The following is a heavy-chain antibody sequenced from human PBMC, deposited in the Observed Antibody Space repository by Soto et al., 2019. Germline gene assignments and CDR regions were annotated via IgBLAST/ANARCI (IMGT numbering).Heavy chain of an antibody. Sequence: QVQLVQSGAEVKKPGASVKVSCKASGYTFTSYGISWVRQAPGQGLEWMGWISAYNGNTNYAQKFQERVTITRDMSTSTAYMELSSLRSEDTAVYYCAAAYYDFWSGYYTPLFDYWGQGTLVTVSS. D-gene: IGHD3-3*01. CDR2: ISAYNGNT. CDR3: AAAYYDFWSGYYTPLFDY. CDR1: GYTFTSYG. J-gene: IGHJ4*02. V-gene: IGHV1-18*01.